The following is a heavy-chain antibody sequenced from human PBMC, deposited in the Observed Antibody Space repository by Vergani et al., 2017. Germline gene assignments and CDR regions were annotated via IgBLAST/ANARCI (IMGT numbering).Heavy chain of an antibody. D-gene: IGHD6-6*01. CDR3: AGDLAARPCNYDMDV. V-gene: IGHV1-69*01. Sequence: QVQLVQSGAEVKKPGSSVKVSCKASGGTFSSYAISWVRQAPGQGLEWMGGIIPIFGTANYAQKFQGRVTITADESTSTAYMELGSPRSEDTAVYCCAGDLAARPCNYDMDVWGKGTTVTVSS. CDR2: IIPIFGTA. J-gene: IGHJ6*03. CDR1: GGTFSSYA.